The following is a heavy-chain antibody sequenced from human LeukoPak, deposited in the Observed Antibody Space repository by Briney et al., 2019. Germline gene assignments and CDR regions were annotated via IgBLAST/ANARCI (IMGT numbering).Heavy chain of an antibody. J-gene: IGHJ4*02. Sequence: GGSLRLSCTASGFSFSNYAMSCVRPAPARGTEWVSSIRCGGESFYADSVKCRSILSRDDSRNTVYLQLNNLRVEDTARYDCAKANWVSNADAVWWGQGTQVTVSS. CDR3: AKANWVSNADAVW. CDR1: GFSFSNYA. CDR2: IRCGGES. V-gene: IGHV3-23*01. D-gene: IGHD1-1*01.